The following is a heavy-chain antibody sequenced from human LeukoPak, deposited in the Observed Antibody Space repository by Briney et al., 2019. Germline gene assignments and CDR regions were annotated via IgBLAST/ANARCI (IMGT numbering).Heavy chain of an antibody. CDR2: INPSGGST. D-gene: IGHD5-24*01. CDR3: ARDRGDGYPVVQFDY. J-gene: IGHJ4*02. V-gene: IGHV1-46*01. CDR1: GYTFTSYY. Sequence: ASVKVSCKASGYTFTSYYMHWVRQAPGQGLEWMGIINPSGGSTSYAQKFQGRVTMTRDTSTSTVYMELSSLRSEDTAVYYCARDRGDGYPVVQFDYWGQGTLVTVSS.